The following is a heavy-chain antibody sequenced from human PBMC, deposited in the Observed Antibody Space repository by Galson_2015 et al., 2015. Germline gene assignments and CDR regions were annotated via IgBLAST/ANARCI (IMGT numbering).Heavy chain of an antibody. CDR3: ARVALWGVYAFDI. Sequence: QSGAEVKEPGASVQVSCKASGYTFTGYYMHWVRQAPGQGLEWMGWINPNSGGTNYAQKFQGWATMTRDTSISTAYMELSRLRSDDTAVYYCARVALWGVYAFDIWGQGTMVTVSS. CDR1: GYTFTGYY. D-gene: IGHD3-16*01. CDR2: INPNSGGT. V-gene: IGHV1-2*04. J-gene: IGHJ3*02.